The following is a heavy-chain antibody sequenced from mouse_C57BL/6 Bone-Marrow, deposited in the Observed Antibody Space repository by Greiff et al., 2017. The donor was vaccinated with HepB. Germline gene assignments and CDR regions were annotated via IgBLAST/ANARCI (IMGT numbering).Heavy chain of an antibody. D-gene: IGHD2-4*01. CDR2: IDPSDSYT. CDR1: GYTFTSYW. V-gene: IGHV1-69*01. J-gene: IGHJ3*01. Sequence: QVQLQQSGAELVMPGASVKLSCKASGYTFTSYWMHWVKQRPGQGLEWIGEIDPSDSYTNYNQKFKGKSTLTVDKSSSTAYMQLSSLTSEDSAVYYCASDDYDRGGAWFAYWGQGTLVTVSA. CDR3: ASDDYDRGGAWFAY.